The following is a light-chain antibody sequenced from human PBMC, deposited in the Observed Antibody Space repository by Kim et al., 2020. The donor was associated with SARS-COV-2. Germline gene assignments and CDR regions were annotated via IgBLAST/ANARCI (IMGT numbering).Light chain of an antibody. CDR2: QDS. J-gene: IGLJ1*01. CDR1: KLEDKY. Sequence: SPGQTASITCSGDKLEDKYACWYQQKAGQSPVLVIYQDSRRPSGIPERFSGSNSGNTATLTISGTQAMDEADYYCQAWDSSADLYVFGTGTKVTVL. V-gene: IGLV3-1*01. CDR3: QAWDSSADLYV.